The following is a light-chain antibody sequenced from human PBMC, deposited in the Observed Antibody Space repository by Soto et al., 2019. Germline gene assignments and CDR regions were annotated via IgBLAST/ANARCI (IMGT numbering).Light chain of an antibody. V-gene: IGLV2-8*01. J-gene: IGLJ3*02. Sequence: QSVLTQPPSASGSPGQSVTISCTGTSSDIGIYDFVSWYQQHPGKAPQLLIYEVSKRPSGVPDRFSGSKSGNTASLTVSDLQTEDAADYYCSAYAGTNDLGVFGGGTQLTVL. CDR2: EVS. CDR1: SSDIGIYDF. CDR3: SAYAGTNDLGV.